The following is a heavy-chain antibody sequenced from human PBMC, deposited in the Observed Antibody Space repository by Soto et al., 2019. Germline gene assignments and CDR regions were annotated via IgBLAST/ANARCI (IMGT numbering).Heavy chain of an antibody. CDR3: ARLRSSGWLYFDY. V-gene: IGHV1-2*02. J-gene: IGHJ4*01. D-gene: IGHD6-19*01. Sequence: ASVKVSCKASGYSFTGYYMNWVRQAPGQGREWMGWTNPTSGGKNEPKKFQGTLTMTRDTSISTAYMELSRLRSDDTAVYYCARLRSSGWLYFDYWGHGTLVTVSS. CDR1: GYSFTGYY. CDR2: TNPTSGGK.